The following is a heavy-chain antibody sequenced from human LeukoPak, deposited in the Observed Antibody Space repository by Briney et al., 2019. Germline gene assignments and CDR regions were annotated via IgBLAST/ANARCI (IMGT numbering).Heavy chain of an antibody. V-gene: IGHV1-2*02. J-gene: IGHJ3*02. CDR1: GYTFTAYY. Sequence: ASVKVSCKASGYTFTAYYMHWVRQAPGQGLEWMGWINPNSGGTNYAQKFQGRVTMTRDTSISTAYMELSRLRSDDTAVYYCATDYYDSSGFGAFDIWGQGTMVTVSS. D-gene: IGHD3-22*01. CDR2: INPNSGGT. CDR3: ATDYYDSSGFGAFDI.